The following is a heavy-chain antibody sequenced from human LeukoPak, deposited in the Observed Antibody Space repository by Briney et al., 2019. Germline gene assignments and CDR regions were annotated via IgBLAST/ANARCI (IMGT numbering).Heavy chain of an antibody. CDR2: IYSGGSA. D-gene: IGHD3-22*01. CDR1: GFTVSSNY. CDR3: ARVNYDSSGYYLYYFDC. J-gene: IGHJ4*02. V-gene: IGHV3-53*01. Sequence: GGSLRLSCAASGFTVSSNYMSWVRQAPGKGLEWVSVIYSGGSAYYADSVKGRYTISRDNSKNTLYLQMNSLRAEDTAVYYCARVNYDSSGYYLYYFDCWGQGTLVTVSS.